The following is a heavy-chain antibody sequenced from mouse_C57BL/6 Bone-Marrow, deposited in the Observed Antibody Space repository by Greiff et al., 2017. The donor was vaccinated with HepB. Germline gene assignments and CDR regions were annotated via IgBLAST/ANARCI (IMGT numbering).Heavy chain of an antibody. Sequence: DVHLVESGPGLAKPSQTLSLTCSVTGYSITSDYWNWIRKFPGNKLEYMGYISYSGSTYYNPSLKSRISITRDTSKNQYYLQLNSVTTEDTATYYCARIYYYGSSGVWYFDVWGTGTTVTVSS. D-gene: IGHD1-1*01. CDR1: GYSITSDY. CDR2: ISYSGST. V-gene: IGHV3-8*01. J-gene: IGHJ1*03. CDR3: ARIYYYGSSGVWYFDV.